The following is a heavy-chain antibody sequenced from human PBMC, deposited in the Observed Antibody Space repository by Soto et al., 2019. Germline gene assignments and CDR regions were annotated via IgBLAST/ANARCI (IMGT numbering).Heavy chain of an antibody. CDR2: ISGSGGST. V-gene: IGHV3-23*01. CDR1: GFTFSSYA. Sequence: LRLSCAASGFTFSSYAMSWVRQAPGKGLEWVSAISGSGGSTYYADSVKGRFTISRDNSKNTLYLQMNSLRAEDTAVYYCANLVVVAAGAFDIWGQGTMVTVSS. CDR3: ANLVVVAAGAFDI. J-gene: IGHJ3*02. D-gene: IGHD2-15*01.